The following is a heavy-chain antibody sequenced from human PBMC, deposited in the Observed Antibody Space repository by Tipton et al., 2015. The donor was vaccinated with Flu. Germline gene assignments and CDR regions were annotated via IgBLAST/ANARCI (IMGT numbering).Heavy chain of an antibody. J-gene: IGHJ6*02. D-gene: IGHD2-2*01. CDR2: IYSGGST. V-gene: IGHV3-53*01. CDR3: AREYCSSTSCYRYYGMDV. CDR1: GFTVSSNY. Sequence: SLRLSCAASGFTVSSNYMSWVRQAPGKGLEWVSVIYSGGSTYYADSVKGRFTISRDNSKNTLYLQMNSLRAEDTAVYYCAREYCSSTSCYRYYGMDVWGQGTTVTVSS.